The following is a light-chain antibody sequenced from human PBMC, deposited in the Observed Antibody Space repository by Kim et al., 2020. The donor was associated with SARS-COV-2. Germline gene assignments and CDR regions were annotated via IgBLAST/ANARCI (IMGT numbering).Light chain of an antibody. J-gene: IGLJ1*01. CDR3: QAWDSDYV. CDR2: QDS. Sequence: VSVSPGQTASITCSGDKLGDKYACWYQQKPGQSPVLVIYQDSKRPSGIPERFSGSNAGNTATLTISGTQAMDEADYYCQAWDSDYVFGAGTKVTVL. CDR1: KLGDKY. V-gene: IGLV3-1*01.